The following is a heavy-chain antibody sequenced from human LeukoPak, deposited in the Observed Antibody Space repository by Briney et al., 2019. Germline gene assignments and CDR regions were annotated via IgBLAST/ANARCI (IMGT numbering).Heavy chain of an antibody. Sequence: ASVKVSCKASGYTFTDYHIHWVRQAPGQGLEWMGWISAYNGNTNYAQKLQGRVTMTTDTSTSTAYMELRSLRSDDTAVYYCARDPGRIVGATQFDYWGQGTLVTVSS. D-gene: IGHD1-26*01. V-gene: IGHV1-18*04. J-gene: IGHJ4*02. CDR2: ISAYNGNT. CDR1: GYTFTDYH. CDR3: ARDPGRIVGATQFDY.